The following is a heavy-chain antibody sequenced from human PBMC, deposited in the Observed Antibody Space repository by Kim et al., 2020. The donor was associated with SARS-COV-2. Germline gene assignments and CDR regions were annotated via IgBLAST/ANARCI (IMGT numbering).Heavy chain of an antibody. CDR3: ATGPVVTAIQYYYYGMDV. J-gene: IGHJ6*02. V-gene: IGHV3-23*01. D-gene: IGHD2-21*02. Sequence: KGRFTIYRDNSKNTLYLQMNSLRAEDTAVYYCATGPVVTAIQYYYYGMDVWGQGTTVTVSS.